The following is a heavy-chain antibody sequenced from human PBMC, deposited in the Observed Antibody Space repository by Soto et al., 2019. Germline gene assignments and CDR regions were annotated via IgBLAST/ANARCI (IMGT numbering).Heavy chain of an antibody. D-gene: IGHD6-6*01. CDR1: GGSISSYY. V-gene: IGHV4-4*07. Sequence: KTSDTLSLTCTVSGGSISSYYWSWIRPPAGKGLEWIGRIYTSGSTNYNPSLKSRVTMSVDTSKNQFSLKLSSVTAADTAVYYCARVEGYSSSLFDYWGQGTLVTVSS. CDR3: ARVEGYSSSLFDY. CDR2: IYTSGST. J-gene: IGHJ4*02.